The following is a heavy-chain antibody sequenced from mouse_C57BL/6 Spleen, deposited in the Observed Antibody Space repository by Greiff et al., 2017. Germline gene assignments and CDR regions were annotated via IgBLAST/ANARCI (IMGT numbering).Heavy chain of an antibody. D-gene: IGHD2-5*01. CDR2: IAPNSGGT. V-gene: IGHV1-72*01. CDR3: ARSGLYYSISYYAMDY. CDR1: GYTFTSYW. J-gene: IGHJ4*01. Sequence: QVQLQQPGAELVKPGASVKLSCKASGYTFTSYWMHWVKQRPGRGLAWIGRIAPNSGGTKYNEKFKSKATLTVDKPSSTAYMQLSSLTSEDSAVYYCARSGLYYSISYYAMDYWGQGTSVTVSS.